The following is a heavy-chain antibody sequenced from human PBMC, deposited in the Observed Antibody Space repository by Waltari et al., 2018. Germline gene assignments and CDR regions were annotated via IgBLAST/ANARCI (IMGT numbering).Heavy chain of an antibody. V-gene: IGHV2-26*01. D-gene: IGHD3-22*01. CDR3: ARSSYDSSGYYYLFDY. CDR1: GFSLSNARMG. J-gene: IGHJ4*02. Sequence: QVTLKESGPVLVKPTETLTLTCTVSGFSLSNARMGVSWIRQPPGKALEWLAHIFSNDEKSYSTSLKSRLTISKYTSKSQVVLTMTNMDPVDTATYYCARSSYDSSGYYYLFDYWGQGTLVTVSS. CDR2: IFSNDEK.